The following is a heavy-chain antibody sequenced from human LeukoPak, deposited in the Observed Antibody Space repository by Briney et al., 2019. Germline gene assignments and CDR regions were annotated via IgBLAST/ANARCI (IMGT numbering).Heavy chain of an antibody. CDR3: ARVGQQLVRWFDP. Sequence: ASVKVSCKASGYTFTGYYMHWVRQAPGQGLEWMGRINPNSGGTNYAQKFQGRVTMTRDTSISTACMELSRLRSDDTAVYYCARVGQQLVRWFDPWGQGTLVTVSS. CDR2: INPNSGGT. J-gene: IGHJ5*02. V-gene: IGHV1-2*06. CDR1: GYTFTGYY. D-gene: IGHD6-13*01.